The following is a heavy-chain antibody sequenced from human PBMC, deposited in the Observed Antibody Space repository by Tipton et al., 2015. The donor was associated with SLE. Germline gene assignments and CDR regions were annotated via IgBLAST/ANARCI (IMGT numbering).Heavy chain of an antibody. CDR1: GGSFSGYY. J-gene: IGHJ4*02. D-gene: IGHD2-8*01. V-gene: IGHV4-34*01. CDR3: ARALCTYGVFCEDYFDF. CDR2: INHSGST. Sequence: LRLSCTVYGGSFSGYYWSWIRQPPGKGLEWIGEINHSGSTNYNPSLKSRVTISVDTSKNQFSLKLSSVTAVDTAVYYCARALCTYGVFCEDYFDFWGLGTLVTVSS.